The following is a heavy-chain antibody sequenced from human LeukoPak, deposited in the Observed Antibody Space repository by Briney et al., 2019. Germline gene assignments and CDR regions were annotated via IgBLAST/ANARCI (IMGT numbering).Heavy chain of an antibody. CDR2: IDGSGDKT. Sequence: PGGSLRLSCAASGFTFSSYWMHWVRQVPGKGLEWVSSIDGSGDKTHYPDSVRGRFTVSRDNSKNTLYLQMNSLRVEDTATYFCAKVQFNWGPIDYWGQGTPVIVSS. V-gene: IGHV3-23*01. J-gene: IGHJ4*02. CDR3: AKVQFNWGPIDY. D-gene: IGHD7-27*01. CDR1: GFTFSSYW.